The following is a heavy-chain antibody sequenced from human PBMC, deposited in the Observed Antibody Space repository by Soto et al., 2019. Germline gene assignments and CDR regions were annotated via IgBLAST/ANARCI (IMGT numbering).Heavy chain of an antibody. D-gene: IGHD3-3*01. CDR3: ARDRDFRNGYGY. J-gene: IGHJ4*02. CDR1: GFTFSTYA. V-gene: IGHV3-30-3*01. CDR2: ISSDGSNK. Sequence: GGSLRLSCAASGFTFSTYAMHWVRQAPGKGLEWVTVISSDGSNKYYADSVKDRFTIYRDNFNNILYLQMNSLRIEDTAVHYCARDRDFRNGYGYWGQGTLVTVSS.